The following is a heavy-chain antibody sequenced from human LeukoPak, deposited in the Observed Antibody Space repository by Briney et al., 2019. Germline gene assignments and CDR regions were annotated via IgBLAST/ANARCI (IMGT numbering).Heavy chain of an antibody. CDR1: GFTFSSYS. CDR2: ISSSSSYI. J-gene: IGHJ4*02. V-gene: IGHV3-21*01. D-gene: IGHD6-13*01. Sequence: GGSLRLSCAASGFTFSSYSMNWVRQAPGKGLEWVSSISSSSSYIYYADSVKGRFTISRDNAKNSLYLQMNSLRAEDTAVYYCARVSSSSWWALDYWGQGTLVTVSS. CDR3: ARVSSSSWWALDY.